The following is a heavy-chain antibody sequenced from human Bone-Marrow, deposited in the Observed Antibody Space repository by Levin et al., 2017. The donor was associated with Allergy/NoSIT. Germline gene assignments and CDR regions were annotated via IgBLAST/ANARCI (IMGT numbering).Heavy chain of an antibody. J-gene: IGHJ1*01. CDR2: INSDASTT. CDR1: GFTFKNFW. Sequence: GGSLRLSCAASGFTFKNFWMHWVRQAPGKGLVWVSRINSDASTTTYADFVKGRFTISRDNAENTLYLQMNSLRAEDTAVYYCVRAGGGSYSEYFEHWGQGALVTVSS. D-gene: IGHD1-26*01. CDR3: VRAGGGSYSEYFEH. V-gene: IGHV3-74*01.